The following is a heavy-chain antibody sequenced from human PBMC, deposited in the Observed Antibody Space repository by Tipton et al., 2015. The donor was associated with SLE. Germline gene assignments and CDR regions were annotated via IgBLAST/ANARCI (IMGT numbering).Heavy chain of an antibody. Sequence: QLVQSGAEVKKPGASVKVSCKASGYTFTSYDINWVRQATGQGLEWMGWMNPNSGNTGYAQEFQGRVTMTRDTSTGTAYMELSSLRSEDTAVYYCAGRIGGYYGMDVWGQGTTVTVSS. CDR1: GYTFTSYD. CDR3: AGRIGGYYGMDV. V-gene: IGHV1-8*01. D-gene: IGHD2-15*01. J-gene: IGHJ6*02. CDR2: MNPNSGNT.